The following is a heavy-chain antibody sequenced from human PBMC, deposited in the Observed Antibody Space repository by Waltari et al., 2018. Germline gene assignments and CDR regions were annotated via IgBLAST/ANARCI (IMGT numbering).Heavy chain of an antibody. CDR2: IIPILGIA. D-gene: IGHD6-13*01. CDR3: ARGSSWYSYYFDY. V-gene: IGHV1-69*02. CDR1: GGPFSSYT. Sequence: QVQLVQSGAEVKKPGSSVKVSCKASGGPFSSYTISWVRQAPGQGLEWMGRIIPILGIANYAQKFQGRVTITADKSTSTAYMELSSLRSEDTAVYYCARGSSWYSYYFDYWGQGTLVTVSS. J-gene: IGHJ4*02.